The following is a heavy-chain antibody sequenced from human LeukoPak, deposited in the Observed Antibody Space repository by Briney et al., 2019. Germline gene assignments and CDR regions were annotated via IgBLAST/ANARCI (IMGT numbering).Heavy chain of an antibody. CDR1: CGSISSSSYY. V-gene: IGHV4-39*01. CDR2: IHDSGRT. J-gene: IGHJ4*02. D-gene: IGHD3-10*01. Sequence: SETLSLTCPVSCGSISSSSYYWGWLRQPPGKGLGWIGSIHDSGRTYYTPSLKSRVTISVDTTKNQPSLKLSSVTAADTAVYYCARLLVSYLDYWGQGTLVTVSS. CDR3: ARLLVSYLDY.